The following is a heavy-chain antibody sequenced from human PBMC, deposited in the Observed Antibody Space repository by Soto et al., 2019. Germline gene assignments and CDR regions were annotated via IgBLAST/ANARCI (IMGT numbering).Heavy chain of an antibody. D-gene: IGHD6-6*01. V-gene: IGHV3-9*01. CDR3: TKDREKYDSSYYMDV. J-gene: IGHJ6*03. Sequence: EVQLVESGGGLVQPGRSLRLSCAASGFIFDDYAIHWVRQAPGKGLEWVSGISWNSGSLAYADAVKGRFTISRDNAKNSLYLQMNCLRAEDTALYYCTKDREKYDSSYYMDVWGKGTTVTLSS. CDR1: GFIFDDYA. CDR2: ISWNSGSL.